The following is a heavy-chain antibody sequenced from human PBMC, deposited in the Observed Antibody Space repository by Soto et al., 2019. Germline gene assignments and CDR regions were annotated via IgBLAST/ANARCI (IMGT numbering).Heavy chain of an antibody. CDR2: IYSGGST. D-gene: IGHD6-19*01. CDR1: GFTVSSNY. Sequence: EVQLVESGGGLGQHGGSLRLSCAPSGFTVSSNYMSWVRQAPGTGLEWVSVIYSGGSTYYADPVKGRFTISRDNSKNPLYLQKNSLRAEDTAVYYCARAILRWQWLFFHWGQRTLVIVSS. CDR3: ARAILRWQWLFFH. V-gene: IGHV3-66*01. J-gene: IGHJ4*02.